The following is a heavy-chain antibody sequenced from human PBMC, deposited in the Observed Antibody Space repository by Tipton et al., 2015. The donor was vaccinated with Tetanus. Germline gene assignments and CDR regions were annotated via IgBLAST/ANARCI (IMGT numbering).Heavy chain of an antibody. CDR3: ARGMDYDSSGIDDF. CDR1: GYSFTDYY. CDR2: LNPNSGGT. V-gene: IGHV1-2*02. J-gene: IGHJ4*02. Sequence: QSGPEVKKPGASVKVSCKASGYSFTDYYMYWVRQAPGQGLEWMARLNPNSGGTNYAQKFQGRVTMTRDTSISTAYMEVSRLRSDDTAIYYCARGMDYDSSGIDDFWGQGTLVTVSS. D-gene: IGHD3-22*01.